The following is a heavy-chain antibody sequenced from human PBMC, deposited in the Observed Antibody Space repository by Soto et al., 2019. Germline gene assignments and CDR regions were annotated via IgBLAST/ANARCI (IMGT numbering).Heavy chain of an antibody. CDR1: GYTFTSYD. CDR3: ARVPRSYYDSSGYPGPYYFDY. Sequence: GASVKVSCKASGYTFTSYDINWVRQATGQGHEWMGWMNPNSGNTGYAQKFQGRVTMTRNTSISTAYMELSSLRSEDTAVYYCARVPRSYYDSSGYPGPYYFDYWGQGTLVTVSS. CDR2: MNPNSGNT. D-gene: IGHD3-22*01. J-gene: IGHJ4*02. V-gene: IGHV1-8*01.